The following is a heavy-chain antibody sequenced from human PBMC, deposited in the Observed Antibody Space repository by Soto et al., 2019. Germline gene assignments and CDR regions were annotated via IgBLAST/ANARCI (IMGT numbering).Heavy chain of an antibody. CDR2: INPNTGGT. J-gene: IGHJ5*02. D-gene: IGHD1-1*01. Sequence: ASVKVSCKASGFSLTGYYFHWIRAAPGQGLEWLGWINPNTGGTTYAQKFQGRVTLTWDTSISTAYMELSSLRSDDTAVYYCASHDPGARFDPWGQGTLVTVSS. CDR3: ASHDPGARFDP. CDR1: GFSLTGYY. V-gene: IGHV1-2*02.